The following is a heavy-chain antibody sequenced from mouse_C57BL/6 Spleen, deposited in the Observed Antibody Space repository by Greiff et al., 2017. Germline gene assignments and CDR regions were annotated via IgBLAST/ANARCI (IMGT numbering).Heavy chain of an antibody. CDR3: ARGRDYYGSSLRWYFDV. D-gene: IGHD1-1*01. CDR2: IYPGDGDT. J-gene: IGHJ1*03. V-gene: IGHV1-82*01. CDR1: GYAFSSSW. Sequence: QVQLQQSGPELVKPGASVKISCKASGYAFSSSWMNWVKQRPGKGLEWIGRIYPGDGDTNYNGKFKGKATLTADKSSSTAYMQLSSLTSEDSAVYFCARGRDYYGSSLRWYFDVWGTGTTVTVSS.